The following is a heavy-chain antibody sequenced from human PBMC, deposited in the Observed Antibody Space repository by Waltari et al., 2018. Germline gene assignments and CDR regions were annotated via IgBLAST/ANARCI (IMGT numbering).Heavy chain of an antibody. CDR1: GFIFREHD. Sequence: EVQLAESGGVLVQPGGSLRLSRVGSGFIFREHDLHSVRLAAGKGLEWVGRHRSKSNRFTTEYAASVRGRFIISRDDSKKSVFLQMNSLKSEDTAVYFCTRVDSSGYYDYWGQGTLVPVSS. J-gene: IGHJ4*02. CDR3: TRVDSSGYYDY. V-gene: IGHV3-72*01. D-gene: IGHD3-22*01. CDR2: HRSKSNRFTT.